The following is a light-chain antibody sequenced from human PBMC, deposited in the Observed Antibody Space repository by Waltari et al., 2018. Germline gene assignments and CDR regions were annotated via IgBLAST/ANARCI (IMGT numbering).Light chain of an antibody. CDR2: WAS. CDR3: QQYYSTPVT. J-gene: IGKJ1*01. V-gene: IGKV4-1*01. CDR1: QSLLYSYTNKNY. Sequence: DIVMTQSPDSLTVSLGERATINCKSTQSLLYSYTNKNYLAWYQQKPGQSPKLLIYWASTRDSGVPDRFSGSGSGTDFTLNISSLQAEDVAVYYCQQYYSTPVTFGQGTKVEMK.